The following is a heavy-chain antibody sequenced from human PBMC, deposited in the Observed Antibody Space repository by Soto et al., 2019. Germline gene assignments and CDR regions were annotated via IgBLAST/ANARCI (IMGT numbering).Heavy chain of an antibody. Sequence: QVQLVESGGGVVQPGRSLRLSCAASGFTFSSYAMYWVRQAPGKGLEWVAVISYDGNNKYYADSVKGRFTISRDNSKNTWYLQMNRVRAEDMAVYYCARAGCDGGSCYTLVGLRYGMDVWGQGTTVTVSS. V-gene: IGHV3-30-3*01. CDR3: ARAGCDGGSCYTLVGLRYGMDV. J-gene: IGHJ6*02. CDR1: GFTFSSYA. D-gene: IGHD2-15*01. CDR2: ISYDGNNK.